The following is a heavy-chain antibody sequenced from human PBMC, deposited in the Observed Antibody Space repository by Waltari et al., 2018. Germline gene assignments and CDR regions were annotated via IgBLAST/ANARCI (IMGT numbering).Heavy chain of an antibody. CDR2: IHISGRT. D-gene: IGHD3-22*01. CDR3: ARDYDQDWFDP. Sequence: QVQLQESGPGLVRPSETLSLTCTVSGGSVSDFDWTWIRQPAGGGLEGIGRIHISGRTDYHPSLRSRVSMSVDTSKNQFSLKLSSVTAADTAVYYCARDYDQDWFDPWGQGTLVTVSS. V-gene: IGHV4-4*07. CDR1: GGSVSDFD. J-gene: IGHJ5*02.